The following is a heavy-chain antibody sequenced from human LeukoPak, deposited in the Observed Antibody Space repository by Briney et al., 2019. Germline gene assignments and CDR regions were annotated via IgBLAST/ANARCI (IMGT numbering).Heavy chain of an antibody. CDR3: ARGGYYGSGSFYSTQTSVFDY. J-gene: IGHJ4*02. Sequence: SQTLSLTCDISGDSVSINSAAWNWIRQSPSRGLEWLGRTYYRSEWYNDYSVSVKSRITINPDTSKNQFSLQLNSVTPEDTAVYYCARGGYYGSGSFYSTQTSVFDYWGQGTLVTVSS. V-gene: IGHV6-1*01. CDR1: GDSVSINSAA. D-gene: IGHD3-10*01. CDR2: TYYRSEWYN.